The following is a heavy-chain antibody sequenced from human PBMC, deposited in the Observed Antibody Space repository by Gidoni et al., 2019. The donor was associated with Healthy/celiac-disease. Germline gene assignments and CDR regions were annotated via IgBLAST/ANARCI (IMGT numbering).Heavy chain of an antibody. CDR3: AKFIFRMWGGSYWYFDL. CDR2: ISGSGGST. V-gene: IGHV3-23*01. J-gene: IGHJ2*01. D-gene: IGHD1-26*01. Sequence: EVQLLESGGGLVQPGGSLRLSCAASGFTFSSYAMSWVRQAPGKGLEWVSAISGSGGSTYYADSVKGRFTISRDNSKNTLYLQMNSLRAEDTAVYYCAKFIFRMWGGSYWYFDLWGRGTLVTVSS. CDR1: GFTFSSYA.